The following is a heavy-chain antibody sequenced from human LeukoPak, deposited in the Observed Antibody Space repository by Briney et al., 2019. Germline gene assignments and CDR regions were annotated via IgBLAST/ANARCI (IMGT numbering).Heavy chain of an antibody. D-gene: IGHD3-22*01. CDR2: ISAYNGNT. CDR1: GYTFTSYG. V-gene: IGHV1-18*01. Sequence: ASVKVSCKASGYTFTSYGISWVRQAPGQGLEWMGWISAYNGNTNYAQKLQGRVTMTTDTSTSTAYMELSSLRSEDTAVYYCARDGVVVSRIHYYYYYYMDVWGKGTTVTISS. CDR3: ARDGVVVSRIHYYYYYYMDV. J-gene: IGHJ6*03.